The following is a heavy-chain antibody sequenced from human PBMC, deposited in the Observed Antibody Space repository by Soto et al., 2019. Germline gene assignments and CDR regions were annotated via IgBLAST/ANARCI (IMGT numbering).Heavy chain of an antibody. D-gene: IGHD2-15*01. CDR2: ILYTGTT. CDR3: ARDAGGPYDP. Sequence: SETLSLTCTVSGGSISKSNYFWDWIRQAPGKGLEWIASILYTGTTSYNSSLKSRVAISVDTSKNQFSLKLNSVTAADTAVHYCARDAGGPYDPWGPGIMVT. J-gene: IGHJ5*02. V-gene: IGHV4-39*02. CDR1: GGSISKSNYF.